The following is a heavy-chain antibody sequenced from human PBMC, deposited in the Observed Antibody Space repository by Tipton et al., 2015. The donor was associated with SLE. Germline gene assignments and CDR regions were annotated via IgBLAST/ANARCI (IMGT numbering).Heavy chain of an antibody. J-gene: IGHJ4*02. D-gene: IGHD5-18*01. Sequence: TLSLTCTVSGGSVSSSGYYWAWIRQPPGKGLEWIANVYYTGSTYYNPSLKSRVTISVDTSKSQFYLRLSSVTAADTALYYCAGALDTTMGPFDYWGQGTLVTVSS. CDR3: AGALDTTMGPFDY. CDR2: VYYTGST. V-gene: IGHV4-39*07. CDR1: GGSVSSSGYY.